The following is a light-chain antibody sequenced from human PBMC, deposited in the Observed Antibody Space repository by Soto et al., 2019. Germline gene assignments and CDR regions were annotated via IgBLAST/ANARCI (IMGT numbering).Light chain of an antibody. V-gene: IGKV3-15*01. CDR3: QQYNNWPSWT. J-gene: IGKJ1*01. Sequence: DIVMTQSPAALSVSPGXRATLSCRASQSVRDNLAWYQQKPGQAPRLLMYGASTRATGVPDRISGSGFGTEFSLSISSLQSEDFGIYYCQQYNNWPSWTFGQGTKGDIK. CDR1: QSVRDN. CDR2: GAS.